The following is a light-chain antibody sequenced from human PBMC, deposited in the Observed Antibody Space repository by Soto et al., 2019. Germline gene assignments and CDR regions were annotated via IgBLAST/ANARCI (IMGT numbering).Light chain of an antibody. Sequence: QSVLTQPPSASGTPGQRVTISCSGSNSNVGSYYVYWYQQLPGTAPKLLIYRANQRPSGVPDRFSGSKSGTSASLPISGLRSEDEADYYCASWDDSLSGVVFGGGTKLTVL. CDR3: ASWDDSLSGVV. V-gene: IGLV1-47*01. J-gene: IGLJ2*01. CDR2: RAN. CDR1: NSNVGSYY.